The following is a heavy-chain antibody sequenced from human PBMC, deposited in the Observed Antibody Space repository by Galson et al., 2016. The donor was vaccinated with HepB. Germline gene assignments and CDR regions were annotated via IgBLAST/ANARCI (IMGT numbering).Heavy chain of an antibody. J-gene: IGHJ4*02. CDR3: ARLGAESCSGVGCDSVDD. D-gene: IGHD2-15*01. V-gene: IGHV5-51*01. Sequence: QSGAEVKKPGESLKISCKGSGYSFTSYWIAWVRQLPGKGLEWMGIIYPGDSDTRYSPSFQGQVTISADKSIRTAYLQWSSLKASDTAMYYCARLGAESCSGVGCDSVDDWGQGTLVTVPS. CDR1: GYSFTSYW. CDR2: IYPGDSDT.